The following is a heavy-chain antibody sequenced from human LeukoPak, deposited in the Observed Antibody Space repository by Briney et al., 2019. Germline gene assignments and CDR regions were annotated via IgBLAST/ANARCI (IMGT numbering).Heavy chain of an antibody. CDR2: INPASGGT. CDR3: SRVAEATTMVSPDYFDN. D-gene: IGHD4-23*01. CDR1: GVTFSAYF. V-gene: IGHV1-2*02. J-gene: IGHJ4*01. Sequence: ASVKVSCKASGVTFSAYFIHWVRQAPGQGREWMGWINPASGGTTYAQKFQGRVTMTPDTSISTAYMDLSSLRSDATAVYYCSRVAEATTMVSPDYFDNWGPGTLVTVSS.